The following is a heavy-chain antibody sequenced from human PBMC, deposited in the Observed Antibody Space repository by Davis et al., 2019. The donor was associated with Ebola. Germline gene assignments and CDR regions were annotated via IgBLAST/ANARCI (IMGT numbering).Heavy chain of an antibody. CDR2: ISSSSSTI. CDR1: GFTFSSYS. Sequence: GESLKISCAASGFTFSSYSMNWVRQAPGKGLEWVSYISSSSSTIYYADSVKGRFTISRDNSKNRLFLQMDRLRADDTSVYYCARETGNYSFDYWGQGIPVTVSS. D-gene: IGHD1-7*01. CDR3: ARETGNYSFDY. V-gene: IGHV3-48*01. J-gene: IGHJ4*02.